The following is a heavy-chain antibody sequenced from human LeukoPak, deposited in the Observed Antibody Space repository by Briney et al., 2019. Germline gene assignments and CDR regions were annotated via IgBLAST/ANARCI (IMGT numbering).Heavy chain of an antibody. CDR1: GITLSNYG. D-gene: IGHD3-22*01. V-gene: IGHV3-23*01. CDR2: ISGSGGSK. J-gene: IGHJ4*02. CDR3: AKRGVVIRVILVGFHKEAYYFDS. Sequence: GGSLRLPCRVSGITLSNYGMSWVRQAPGKGLEWVAGISGSGGSKNYADSVKGRFTISRDNPKNTLYLQMTSLSAEDTAVYFCAKRGVVIRVILVGFHKEAYYFDSWGQGALVTVSS.